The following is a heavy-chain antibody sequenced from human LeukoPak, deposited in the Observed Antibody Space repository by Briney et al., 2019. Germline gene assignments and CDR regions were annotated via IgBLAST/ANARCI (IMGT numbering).Heavy chain of an antibody. J-gene: IGHJ4*02. CDR3: ARDRRPGIAVAYYFDY. V-gene: IGHV3-30-3*01. CDR2: ISYDGSNK. CDR1: GFTFSSYA. Sequence: GGSLRLSCAASGFTFSSYAMHWVRQAPGKGLAWVAVISYDGSNKYYADSVKGRFTISRDNSKNTLYLQMNSLRAEDTAVYYCARDRRPGIAVAYYFDYWGQGTLVTVSS. D-gene: IGHD6-19*01.